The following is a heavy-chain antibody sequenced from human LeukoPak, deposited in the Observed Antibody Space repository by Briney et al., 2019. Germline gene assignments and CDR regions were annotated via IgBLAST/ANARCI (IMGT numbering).Heavy chain of an antibody. CDR3: ARDSGPGTAMIIDY. D-gene: IGHD5-18*01. V-gene: IGHV1-2*02. J-gene: IGHJ4*02. CDR1: GYTFTGHS. Sequence: ASVKVSCKASGYTFTGHSMHWVRQAPGQGLEWMGWINPNSGGTNYAQKFQGRVTMTRDTSISTAYLELSWLRSDDTAVYYCARDSGPGTAMIIDYWGQGTLVTVSS. CDR2: INPNSGGT.